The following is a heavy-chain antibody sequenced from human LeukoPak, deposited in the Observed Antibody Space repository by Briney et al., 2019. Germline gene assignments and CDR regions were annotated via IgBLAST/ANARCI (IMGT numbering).Heavy chain of an antibody. J-gene: IGHJ4*02. D-gene: IGHD5-12*01. V-gene: IGHV3-9*01. CDR2: ISWNSAYI. CDR1: GFTFHHYA. Sequence: GGSQRLSCAASGFTFHHYAIHWVRQVPGNGLEWVSGISWNSAYIGYADSVKGRFTISRDDAKNSVYLQMNSLRAEDTALYYCAKDKAPLYSGYDWDLDFWGQGTMVTVSS. CDR3: AKDKAPLYSGYDWDLDF.